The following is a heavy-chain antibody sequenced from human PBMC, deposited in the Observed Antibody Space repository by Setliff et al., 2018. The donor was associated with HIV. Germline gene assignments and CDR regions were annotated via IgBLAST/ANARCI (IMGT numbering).Heavy chain of an antibody. V-gene: IGHV1-8*03. J-gene: IGHJ4*02. CDR1: GYTFTSYD. CDR3: ARGRVGAALDY. Sequence: GESLKISCKASGYTFTSYDINWVRQATGQGLEWMGWMMPSSGNTGYAQKFQGRVTITTDESTSTAYMELSSLRSEDTAVYYCARGRVGAALDYWGQGTLVTVSS. D-gene: IGHD1-26*01. CDR2: MMPSSGNT.